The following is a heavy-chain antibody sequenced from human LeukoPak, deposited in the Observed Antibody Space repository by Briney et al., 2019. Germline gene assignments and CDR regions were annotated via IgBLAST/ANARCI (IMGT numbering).Heavy chain of an antibody. CDR1: GFTFGSYS. V-gene: IGHV3-21*01. D-gene: IGHD3-3*01. CDR2: ISSSSSYI. Sequence: GGSLRLSCAASGFTFGSYSMNWVRHAPGKGLEWVSSISSSSSYIYYADSVKGRFTISRDNAKNSLYLQMNSLRAEDTAVYYCARANGGTIFGVATFDYWGQGTLVTVSS. J-gene: IGHJ4*02. CDR3: ARANGGTIFGVATFDY.